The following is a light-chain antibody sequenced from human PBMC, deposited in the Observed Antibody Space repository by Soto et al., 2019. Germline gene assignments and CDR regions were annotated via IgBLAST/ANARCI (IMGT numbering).Light chain of an antibody. CDR1: QGISNY. Sequence: DVQMTQAPSSLSASVGDRVTITCRASQGISNYLAWYQQKPGKVPKLLIYAASILQSGVPSRFRGSGSGTDFTITISSLQPEDVATYYCQKYNSAPRTFGGGTKVEIK. V-gene: IGKV1-27*01. CDR2: AAS. CDR3: QKYNSAPRT. J-gene: IGKJ4*01.